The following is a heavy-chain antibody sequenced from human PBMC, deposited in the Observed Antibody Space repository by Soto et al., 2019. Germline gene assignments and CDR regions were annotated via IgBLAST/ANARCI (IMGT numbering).Heavy chain of an antibody. J-gene: IGHJ4*02. CDR1: GGSISSYY. V-gene: IGHV4-59*01. D-gene: IGHD2-8*02. CDR3: ARGGGVYYFDY. Sequence: SETLSLTCTVSGGSISSYYWSWIRQPPGKGLGWIGYIYYSGITDYNPSLKSRVTISVDTSKSQFSLKLSSVTAAGTAVYYCARGGGVYYFDYWGQGTLVTVSS. CDR2: IYYSGIT.